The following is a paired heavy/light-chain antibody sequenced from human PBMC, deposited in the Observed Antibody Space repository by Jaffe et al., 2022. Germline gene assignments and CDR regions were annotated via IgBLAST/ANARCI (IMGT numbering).Light chain of an antibody. V-gene: IGKV3-11*01. CDR2: DSS. CDR1: EPVASY. J-gene: IGKJ4*01. CDR3: QQRRSWRLT. Sequence: EFVLTQSPATLSLSPGETATLSCRASEPVASYLAWFQQRPGQSPRLLIFDSSKRANGVPDRFSGSGSGTYFSLTISSLEPEDFAVYYCQQRRSWRLTFGGGTKVEMK.
Heavy chain of an antibody. Sequence: QMHLVASGGGVVQPGGSLRLSCEASGFSFRSFGFYWVRQTPGKGLEWVSFIRYDGSNSYYTDSVKGRFTISRDNSKSTLYLQMNSLRLEDTAVYYCAKCSRGDHGGDLDFWGQGNLVTVSS. CDR3: AKCSRGDHGGDLDF. D-gene: IGHD2-21*02. V-gene: IGHV3-30*02. J-gene: IGHJ4*02. CDR1: GFSFRSFG. CDR2: IRYDGSNS.